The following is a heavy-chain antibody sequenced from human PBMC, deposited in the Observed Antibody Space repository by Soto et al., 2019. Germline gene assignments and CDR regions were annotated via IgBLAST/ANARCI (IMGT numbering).Heavy chain of an antibody. CDR2: ISAYNCNA. Sequence: QVQLVQSGAEVKKPGASVKVSCKASGYTFSSYASTWMRQAPRQGLEWMGWISAYNCNANSAQQLQGRVTMTTDTATSTAYMELRSLRSDDTAVYSCARDPPPPDYWGQGILLTVSS. CDR3: ARDPPPPDY. J-gene: IGHJ4*02. CDR1: GYTFSSYA. V-gene: IGHV1-18*01.